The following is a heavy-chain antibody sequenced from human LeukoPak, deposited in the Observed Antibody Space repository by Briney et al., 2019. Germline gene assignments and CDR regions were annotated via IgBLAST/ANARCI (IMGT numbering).Heavy chain of an antibody. CDR1: GFTFSTYG. J-gene: IGHJ4*02. Sequence: GGSLRLSCAASGFTFSTYGMNWARQAPGKGLEWVAVISYDGRQKYYADSVKGRFTISRDNSKDTVYLQMNSLRDEDSATYYCVRVFLESLTAGYFDHWGQGTLVTVSP. V-gene: IGHV3-30*03. CDR2: ISYDGRQK. CDR3: VRVFLESLTAGYFDH. D-gene: IGHD3-3*01.